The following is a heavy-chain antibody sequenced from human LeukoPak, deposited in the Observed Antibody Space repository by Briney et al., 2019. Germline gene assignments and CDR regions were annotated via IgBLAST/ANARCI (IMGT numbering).Heavy chain of an antibody. J-gene: IGHJ5*02. CDR1: GFAFSSYA. Sequence: GGSLRLSWAASGFAFSSYAMKWARQAPGKGLGWVAVMSYDEKNEFYLDSLKGRFTISRDNSKNTLYLQMNSLRVEDTAVYYCARELTSGWFDPWGQGTLVTVSS. D-gene: IGHD3-16*01. V-gene: IGHV3-30*03. CDR2: MSYDEKNE. CDR3: ARELTSGWFDP.